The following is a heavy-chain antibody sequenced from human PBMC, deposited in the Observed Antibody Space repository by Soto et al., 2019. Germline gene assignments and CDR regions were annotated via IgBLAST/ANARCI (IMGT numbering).Heavy chain of an antibody. D-gene: IGHD4-17*01. CDR1: ELPFSSHA. CDR2: ISISGGNT. Sequence: EVQLLESGGGLVQPGGSLRLSCAASELPFSSHAMSWVRQAPGKGLEWVSSISISGGNTYYADSVRGRFTISRDNSKNTLYLHMNSLTAEDTAIYYCANEIRPNDYWGQGTLVTVSS. CDR3: ANEIRPNDY. J-gene: IGHJ4*02. V-gene: IGHV3-23*01.